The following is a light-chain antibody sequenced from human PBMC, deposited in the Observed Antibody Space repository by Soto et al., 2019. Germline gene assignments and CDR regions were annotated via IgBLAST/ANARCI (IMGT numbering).Light chain of an antibody. CDR1: QSVRTN. CDR2: GAS. CDR3: QQYNNWPRT. J-gene: IGKJ1*01. Sequence: EIVMTQSPATLSVSPGERATLSCRASQSVRTNLAWYQQKPGQAPRLLIYGASTRSTGIPARFSGSGSGTAFTLPISSLQSEDFAVYYCQQYNNWPRTCGQGTKVEIK. V-gene: IGKV3-15*01.